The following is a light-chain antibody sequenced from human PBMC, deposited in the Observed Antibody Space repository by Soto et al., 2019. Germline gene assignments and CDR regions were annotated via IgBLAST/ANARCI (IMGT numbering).Light chain of an antibody. V-gene: IGKV1-12*01. CDR2: AAS. J-gene: IGKJ4*01. CDR1: QTVNTY. CDR3: QQANSFPLT. Sequence: DIQMTQSPSSLSASICDRVTITCRASQTVNTYLHWYQQKPGKAPKLLIYAASSLQSGVPSRFSGSGSGTDFTLTISSLQPEDFATYYCQQANSFPLTFGGGTKVDIK.